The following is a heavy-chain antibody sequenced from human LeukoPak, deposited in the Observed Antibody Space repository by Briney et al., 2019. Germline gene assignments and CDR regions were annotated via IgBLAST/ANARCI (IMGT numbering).Heavy chain of an antibody. D-gene: IGHD3-16*01. CDR2: INPDSGGT. CDR1: GYTFTGDY. CDR3: ARELGGSYNWFDP. Sequence: GASVKVSCKASGYTFTGDYMHWVRQAPGQGLEWMGRINPDSGGTNFAQRFQGRVTMTRDTSISTAYMELNSLRSDDTAVYYCARELGGSYNWFDPWGQGTLVTVSS. J-gene: IGHJ5*02. V-gene: IGHV1-2*06.